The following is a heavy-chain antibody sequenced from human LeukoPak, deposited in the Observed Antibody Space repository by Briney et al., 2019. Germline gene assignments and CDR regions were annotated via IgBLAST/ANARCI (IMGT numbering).Heavy chain of an antibody. D-gene: IGHD2-2*01. J-gene: IGHJ6*02. V-gene: IGHV3-74*01. CDR1: GFTFSSYW. Sequence: PGGSLRLSCAASGFTFSSYWMHWVRQAPGKGLVWVSRINSDGSSTSYADSVKGRFTISRDNAKNTLYLQMNSLRAEDTAVYYCARVKDIVLVPAAPTSQPYGMDVWGQGTTVTVSS. CDR2: INSDGSST. CDR3: ARVKDIVLVPAAPTSQPYGMDV.